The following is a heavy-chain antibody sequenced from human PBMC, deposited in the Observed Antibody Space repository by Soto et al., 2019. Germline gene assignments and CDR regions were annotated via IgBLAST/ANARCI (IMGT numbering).Heavy chain of an antibody. CDR1: GFTFSSYG. CDR2: ISYDGSNK. CDR3: AKGNAAAVYYFDY. V-gene: IGHV3-30*18. D-gene: IGHD6-13*01. J-gene: IGHJ4*02. Sequence: PGGSLRLSCAASGFTFSSYGMHWVRQAPGKGLEWVAVISYDGSNKYYADSVKGRFTISRDNSKNTLYLQMNSLRAEDTAVYYCAKGNAAAVYYFDYWGQGTLVTVSS.